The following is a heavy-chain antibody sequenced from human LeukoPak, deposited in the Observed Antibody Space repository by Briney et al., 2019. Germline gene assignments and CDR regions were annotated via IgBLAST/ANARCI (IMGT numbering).Heavy chain of an antibody. V-gene: IGHV3-21*03. CDR1: GFTFSSYS. Sequence: PGGSLRLSCAASGFTFSSYSMNWVRQAPGKGLEWVSSISSSSHIYYADSVKGRFTISRDNARNSLYLQMNSLKTEDTAVYYCTREGDSGWPPDYWGQGTLVTVSS. CDR2: ISSSSHI. D-gene: IGHD5-12*01. J-gene: IGHJ4*02. CDR3: TREGDSGWPPDY.